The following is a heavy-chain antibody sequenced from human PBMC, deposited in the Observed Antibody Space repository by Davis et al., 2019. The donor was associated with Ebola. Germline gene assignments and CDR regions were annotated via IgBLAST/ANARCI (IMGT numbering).Heavy chain of an antibody. CDR1: GFTFSSYS. D-gene: IGHD6-13*01. CDR2: ISSSSSYI. Sequence: PGGSLRLSCAASGFTFSSYSMNWVRQAPGKGLEWVSSISSSSSYIYYADSVKGRFTISRDNAKNSLYLQMNSLRAEDTAVYYCARMVYSSSWGSYYYYYMDVWGKGTTVTVSS. V-gene: IGHV3-21*01. CDR3: ARMVYSSSWGSYYYYYMDV. J-gene: IGHJ6*03.